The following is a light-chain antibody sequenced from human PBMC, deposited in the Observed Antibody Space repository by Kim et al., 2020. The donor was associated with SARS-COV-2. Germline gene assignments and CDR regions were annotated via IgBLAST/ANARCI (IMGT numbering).Light chain of an antibody. CDR1: QDISNY. Sequence: DIQMTQSPSSLSASVGDRVTITCQASQDISNYLNRYQQKPGKAPKLLIYDASNLETGVPSRFSGSGSGTDFTFTISSLQPEDIATYYCQQYDNLALTFGGGTKVDIK. CDR2: DAS. CDR3: QQYDNLALT. J-gene: IGKJ4*01. V-gene: IGKV1-33*01.